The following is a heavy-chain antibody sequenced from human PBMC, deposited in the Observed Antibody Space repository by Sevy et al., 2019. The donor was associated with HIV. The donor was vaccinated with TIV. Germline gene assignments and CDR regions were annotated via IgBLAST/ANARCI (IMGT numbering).Heavy chain of an antibody. CDR3: VRGASYYASGALYFDY. CDR2: GHYDGRT. CDR1: GYFISSSYY. J-gene: IGHJ4*02. V-gene: IGHV4-38-2*02. Sequence: SETLSLICTVSGYFISSSYYWGWIRQPPGKGLEYIGTGHYDGRTYYNPSLMSRVTLPLDTSNNQFSLKVTSVTAADTAAYCCVRGASYYASGALYFDYWGQGTLVTVSS. D-gene: IGHD3-10*01.